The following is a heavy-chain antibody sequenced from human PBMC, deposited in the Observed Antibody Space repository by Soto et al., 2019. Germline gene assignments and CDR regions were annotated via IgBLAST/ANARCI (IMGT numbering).Heavy chain of an antibody. CDR3: ARTAAAGKYYNGMDI. Sequence: GESLKISCKGSGYSFTSYWIAWARQMPGKGLEWMGIIYPGDSDTRYSPSFQGQVTISADKSISTAYLQWSSLKASDTAMYYCARTAAAGKYYNGMDIWGQGTTVTVS. J-gene: IGHJ6*02. D-gene: IGHD6-13*01. CDR1: GYSFTSYW. CDR2: IYPGDSDT. V-gene: IGHV5-51*01.